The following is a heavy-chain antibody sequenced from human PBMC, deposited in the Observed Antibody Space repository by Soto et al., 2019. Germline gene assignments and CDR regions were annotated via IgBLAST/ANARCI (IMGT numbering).Heavy chain of an antibody. CDR1: GFTFSSYG. CDR3: AREDEAWVPGYDSGWSLPNFDY. Sequence: GGSLRLSCAASGFTFSSYGMHWVRQAPGKGLEWVAVIWYDGSNKYYADSVKGRFTISRDNSKNTLYLQMNSLRAEDTAVYYCAREDEAWVPGYDSGWSLPNFDYWGQGTLVTVSS. D-gene: IGHD6-19*01. CDR2: IWYDGSNK. J-gene: IGHJ4*02. V-gene: IGHV3-33*01.